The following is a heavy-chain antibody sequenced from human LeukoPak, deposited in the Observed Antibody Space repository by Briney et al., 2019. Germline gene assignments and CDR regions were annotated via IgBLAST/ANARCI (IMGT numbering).Heavy chain of an antibody. CDR3: ARESGDWAAAGDI. CDR1: GGSISSSSYY. CDR2: IYYSGST. V-gene: IGHV4-39*02. D-gene: IGHD6-13*01. Sequence: PSETLSLTCTVSGGSISSSSYYWGWIRQPPGKGLEWIGSIYYSGSTYYNPSLKSRVTISVDTSKNQFSLKLSSVTAADTAVYYCARESGDWAAAGDIWGQGTMVTVSS. J-gene: IGHJ3*02.